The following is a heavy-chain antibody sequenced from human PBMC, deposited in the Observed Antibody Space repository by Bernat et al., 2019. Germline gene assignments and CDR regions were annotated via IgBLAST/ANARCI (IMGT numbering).Heavy chain of an antibody. V-gene: IGHV3-30*03. CDR3: ARGRQAPGLRPHNWNDVAGAFDI. J-gene: IGHJ3*02. CDR1: GFTFSSYG. CDR2: ISNDGRNK. D-gene: IGHD1-20*01. Sequence: QVQLVESGGGVVQPGRSLRLSCAASGFTFSSYGMHWVRQAPGKGLEWVAVISNDGRNKYYADSVKDRLTISRDNSQNTLYLQMNSLRADDTAVYHCARGRQAPGLRPHNWNDVAGAFDIWGQGTMVTVSS.